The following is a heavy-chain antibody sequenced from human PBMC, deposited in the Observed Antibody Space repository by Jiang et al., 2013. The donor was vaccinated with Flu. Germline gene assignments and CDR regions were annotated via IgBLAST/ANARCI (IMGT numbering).Heavy chain of an antibody. J-gene: IGHJ4*02. CDR3: ARDQQWLVHSGSEYYFHK. V-gene: IGHV1-18*04. CDR2: FSVYNGNT. CDR1: GYTFSKYG. D-gene: IGHD6-19*01. Sequence: GAEVKKPGTSVKVSCKASGYTFSKYGISWLRQVPGQGLEWMGWFSVYNGNTNYAQKFRGRVTMTADTSTTTAFLELKNLRSDDTATYYCARDQQWLVHSGSEYYFHKWGQGTQVTVSA.